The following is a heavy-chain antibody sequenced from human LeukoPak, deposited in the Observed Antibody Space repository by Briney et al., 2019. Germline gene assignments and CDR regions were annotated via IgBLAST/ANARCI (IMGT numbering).Heavy chain of an antibody. CDR3: ARVRYRLAETYIDY. D-gene: IGHD3-16*01. CDR2: INPNSGGT. J-gene: IGHJ4*02. Sequence: ASVKVSCKASGYTFIDYYMHWVRQAPGQGHEWMGWINPNSGGTNYAQKFQGRVTMTRDTSISTAYMELSRLRSDDTAMYYCARVRYRLAETYIDYWGQGTLVTVSS. V-gene: IGHV1-2*02. CDR1: GYTFIDYY.